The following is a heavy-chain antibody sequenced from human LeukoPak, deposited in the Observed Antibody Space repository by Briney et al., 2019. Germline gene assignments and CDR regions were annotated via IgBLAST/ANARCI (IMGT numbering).Heavy chain of an antibody. CDR2: IVVGSGNT. CDR3: AADHGRFLDPYYFDY. CDR1: GFTFTSSA. J-gene: IGHJ4*02. V-gene: IGHV1-58*02. D-gene: IGHD3-3*01. Sequence: ASVKVSCKASGFTFTSSAMQWVRQARGQRLEWIGWIVVGSGNTNYAQKFQEIVTITRDMSTSTAYMELSSLRSEDTAAYYCAADHGRFLDPYYFDYWGQGTLVTVSS.